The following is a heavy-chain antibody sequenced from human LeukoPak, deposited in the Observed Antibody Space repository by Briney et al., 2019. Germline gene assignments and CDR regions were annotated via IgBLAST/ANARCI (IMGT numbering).Heavy chain of an antibody. CDR1: GFTVSSNY. Sequence: SGGSLRLSCAASGFTVSSNYMSWVRQAPGKGLEWVSLIYSAGSPYYADSVKGRFTISRDNSKNTLYLQMNSLRAEDTAVYYCARGAPWFYWGQGTLVTVSS. D-gene: IGHD3-10*01. V-gene: IGHV3-53*01. CDR2: IYSAGSP. CDR3: ARGAPWFY. J-gene: IGHJ4*02.